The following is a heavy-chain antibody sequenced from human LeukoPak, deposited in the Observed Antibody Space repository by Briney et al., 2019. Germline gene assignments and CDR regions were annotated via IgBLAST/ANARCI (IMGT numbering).Heavy chain of an antibody. J-gene: IGHJ4*02. CDR1: GSRFTSYW. V-gene: IGHV5-51*01. CDR2: IYPGDSDT. D-gene: IGHD5-18*01. Sequence: GESLQISCLGSGSRFTSYWIGWVRQLPGKGLEWMGIIYPGDSDTRYSPSFQGQVTISADKSISTAYLQWSSLKASDTAMYYCARGRYSYGSALDYWGQGTLVTVSS. CDR3: ARGRYSYGSALDY.